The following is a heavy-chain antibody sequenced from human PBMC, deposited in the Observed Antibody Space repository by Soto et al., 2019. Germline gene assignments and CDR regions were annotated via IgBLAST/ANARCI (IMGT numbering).Heavy chain of an antibody. CDR2: IYYSGST. CDR1: GDSISSYY. Sequence: TSETLSLTCTVSGDSISSYYCSWIRQPPGKGLEWIGYIYYSGSTNYNPSLKSRVTISVDTSKNQFSLKLSSVTAADTAVYYCARVVTIFGVVIRDYYYYMDVWGKGTTVTVSS. J-gene: IGHJ6*03. V-gene: IGHV4-59*01. CDR3: ARVVTIFGVVIRDYYYYMDV. D-gene: IGHD3-3*01.